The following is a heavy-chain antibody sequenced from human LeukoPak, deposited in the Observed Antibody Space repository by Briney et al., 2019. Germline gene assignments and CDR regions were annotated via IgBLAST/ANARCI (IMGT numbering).Heavy chain of an antibody. CDR2: ISSSSSTI. V-gene: IGHV3-48*02. Sequence: PGGSLRLSCAASGFTFSTYAMNWVRQAPGKGLEWVSYISSSSSTIYHADSVKGRFTISRDNAKNSLYLQMNSLRDEDTAVYYCARDATTGNWFDPWGQGTLVTVSS. CDR1: GFTFSTYA. CDR3: ARDATTGNWFDP. D-gene: IGHD4-17*01. J-gene: IGHJ5*02.